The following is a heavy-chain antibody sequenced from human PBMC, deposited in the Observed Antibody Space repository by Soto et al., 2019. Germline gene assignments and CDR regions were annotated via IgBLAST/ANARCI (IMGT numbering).Heavy chain of an antibody. CDR3: ARARGVYYYYGMDV. CDR2: INAGNGNT. D-gene: IGHD3-10*01. V-gene: IGHV1-3*01. Sequence: QVRLVHSGAEVKKPGASVKVSCKASGYTFTSYAMHWVRQAPGQRLEWMGWINAGNGNTKYSQKFQGRVTITRDTAASTAYMELSSLRSEDTAVYYCARARGVYYYYGMDVWGQGTTVTVSS. J-gene: IGHJ6*02. CDR1: GYTFTSYA.